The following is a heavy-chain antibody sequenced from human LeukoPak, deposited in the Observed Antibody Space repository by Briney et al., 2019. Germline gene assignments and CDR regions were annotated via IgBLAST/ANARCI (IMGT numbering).Heavy chain of an antibody. CDR2: ISYHGRDK. V-gene: IGHV3-30*04. D-gene: IGHD3-22*01. CDR1: GFTFSGFA. J-gene: IGHJ5*02. CDR3: TKERGGGGRRINLMVGGYGP. Sequence: PGGSLRLSCAGSGFTFSGFAMHWVRQAPGKGLEWVAAISYHGRDKYYADAVSGRFTISRDNSKNTLHPEMNSLRTDDTAVYYCTKERGGGGRRINLMVGGYGPWGQGTQVTVSS.